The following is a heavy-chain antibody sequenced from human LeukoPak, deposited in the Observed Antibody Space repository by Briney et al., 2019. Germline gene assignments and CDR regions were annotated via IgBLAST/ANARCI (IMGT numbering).Heavy chain of an antibody. CDR2: ISWNSGSI. J-gene: IGHJ5*02. Sequence: GGSLRLSCAASGFTFDDYAMHWVRQAPGKGLEWVSGISWNSGSIGYADSVKGRFTISRDSAKNSLYLQMNSLRAEDTALYYCAKEYSSGWYSWFDPWGQGTLVTVSS. D-gene: IGHD6-19*01. CDR1: GFTFDDYA. CDR3: AKEYSSGWYSWFDP. V-gene: IGHV3-9*01.